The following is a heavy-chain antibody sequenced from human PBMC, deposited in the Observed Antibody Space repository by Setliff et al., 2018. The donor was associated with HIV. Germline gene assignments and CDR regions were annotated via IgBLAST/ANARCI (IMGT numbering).Heavy chain of an antibody. V-gene: IGHV4-61*09. D-gene: IGHD3-10*01. CDR3: ARVGYHGSGRYSFDY. CDR2: IHTSGST. CDR1: GGSISSGTYY. Sequence: PSETLSLTCTVSGGSISSGTYYWSWIRQPAGKGLEWIGHIHTSGSTKYNPSLKSRVTISADTSKNQFSLNLSSVTAAETAVYYCARVGYHGSGRYSFDYWDQGTLVTVSS. J-gene: IGHJ4*02.